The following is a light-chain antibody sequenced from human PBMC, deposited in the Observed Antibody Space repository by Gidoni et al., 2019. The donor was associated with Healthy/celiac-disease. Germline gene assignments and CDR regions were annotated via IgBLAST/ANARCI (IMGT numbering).Light chain of an antibody. Sequence: DIQITQSPSTLSASVGDRVTITCRASQSISSWLAWYQQKPGKAPKLLIYKASCLETGVPSRFSGSGSGTEFTLTISSLQPDDFAAYHCKQYNSYPWTFGQGTKVEIK. CDR3: KQYNSYPWT. J-gene: IGKJ1*01. V-gene: IGKV1-5*03. CDR1: QSISSW. CDR2: KAS.